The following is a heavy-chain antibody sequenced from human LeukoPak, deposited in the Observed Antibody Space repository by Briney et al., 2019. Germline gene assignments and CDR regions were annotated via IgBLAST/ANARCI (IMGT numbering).Heavy chain of an antibody. J-gene: IGHJ4*02. CDR2: ISWNIGSI. D-gene: IGHD3-16*02. CDR3: AKDTRYRALRLGELSSPFDY. CDR1: GFTLDAYA. Sequence: PGGSLRLSCAPSGFTLDAYATHWVRQAPGKGLEWVSGISWNIGSIGYTDSVKGRFTISRDTAKNSLYLQMNRLRAEDTALYYGAKDTRYRALRLGELSSPFDYWGQGTLVTVSS. V-gene: IGHV3-9*01.